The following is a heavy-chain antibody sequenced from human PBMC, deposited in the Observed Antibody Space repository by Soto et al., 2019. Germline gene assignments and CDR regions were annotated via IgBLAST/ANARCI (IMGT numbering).Heavy chain of an antibody. D-gene: IGHD3-3*01. Sequence: ASVKVSCKASGYTFTSYGISWVRQAPGQGLEWMGWINVYNGNTNYAQKFQGRVTMTTDTSTSTAYMELRSLRSDDMAVYYCARDIFCECFGQSNLLDFWAQGTLVTGSS. CDR1: GYTFTSYG. CDR2: INVYNGNT. J-gene: IGHJ4*02. V-gene: IGHV1-18*03. CDR3: ARDIFCECFGQSNLLDF.